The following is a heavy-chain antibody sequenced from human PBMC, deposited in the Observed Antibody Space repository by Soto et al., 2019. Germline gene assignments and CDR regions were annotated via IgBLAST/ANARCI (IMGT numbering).Heavy chain of an antibody. CDR3: ARGLAYYYDSSAVYGEIVY. Sequence: GGSLRLSCAASGFTFSTYNMNWVRQAPGKGLEWISYISTSSNTIYYADSVKGRFAISRDNAKNSLYLQMNSLRDEDTAVYYCARGLAYYYDSSAVYGEIVYWGQGTLVTVSS. J-gene: IGHJ4*02. CDR1: GFTFSTYN. CDR2: ISTSSNTI. D-gene: IGHD3-22*01. V-gene: IGHV3-48*02.